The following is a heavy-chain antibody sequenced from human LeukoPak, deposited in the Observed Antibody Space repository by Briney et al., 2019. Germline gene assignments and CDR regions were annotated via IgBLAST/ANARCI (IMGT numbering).Heavy chain of an antibody. CDR2: IYYRGNT. CDR3: ARETSQKGAHYMDV. J-gene: IGHJ6*03. D-gene: IGHD3-16*01. CDR1: GGSISSTSHH. V-gene: IGHV4-39*07. Sequence: SETLSLTCTVSGGSISSTSHHWGWIRQPPGKGLEWIGSIYYRGNTYYNPSLKSRVTISVDTSKNQFSLKLSSVTAADTAVYYCARETSQKGAHYMDVWGKGTTVTISS.